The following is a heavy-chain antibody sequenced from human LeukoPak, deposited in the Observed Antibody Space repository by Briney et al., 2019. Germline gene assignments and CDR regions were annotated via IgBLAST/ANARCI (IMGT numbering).Heavy chain of an antibody. CDR1: GGTFSSYA. CDR3: ARDIGEYYDFWSGYWYYFDY. Sequence: ASVKVSCKASGGTFSSYAISWVRQAPGQELEWMGGIIPIFGTANYAQKFQGRVTITADESTSTAYMELSSLRSEDTAVYYCARDIGEYYDFWSGYWYYFDYWGQGTLVTVSS. V-gene: IGHV1-69*13. CDR2: IIPIFGTA. D-gene: IGHD3-3*01. J-gene: IGHJ4*02.